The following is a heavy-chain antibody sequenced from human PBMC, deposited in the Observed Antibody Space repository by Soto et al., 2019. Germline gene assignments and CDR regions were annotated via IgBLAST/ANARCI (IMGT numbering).Heavy chain of an antibody. CDR1: GLSLSTSGVA. D-gene: IGHD3-10*01. CDR2: IYWDDDK. CDR3: AHSMVQTNYAMDV. J-gene: IGHJ6*02. V-gene: IGHV2-5*02. Sequence: QITLKESGPTLVKPTQTLTLTCTCAGLSLSTSGVAVGWIRQPPEKALEWLALIYWDDDKRYSTSLKSRLTITKDTSRNQVVLTMTNMDPVDAGTYYCAHSMVQTNYAMDVWGQGTTVTVSS.